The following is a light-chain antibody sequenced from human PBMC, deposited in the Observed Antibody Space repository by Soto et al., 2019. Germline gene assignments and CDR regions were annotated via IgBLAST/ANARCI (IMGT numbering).Light chain of an antibody. Sequence: SYELTQPPSVSVAPGQTARITCGGNNLGRKSVHWYLQKPGRAPVLVIYDDGDRPSGIPERFSGSKSGNTATLTFSRVEAGDEADYYCQVWDSSSDHVVFGGGTKLTVL. CDR1: NLGRKS. CDR3: QVWDSSSDHVV. J-gene: IGLJ2*01. CDR2: DDG. V-gene: IGLV3-21*02.